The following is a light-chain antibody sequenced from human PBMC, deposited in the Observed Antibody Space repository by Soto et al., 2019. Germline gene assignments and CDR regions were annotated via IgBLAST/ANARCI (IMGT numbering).Light chain of an antibody. V-gene: IGLV1-47*01. CDR2: RNN. CDR3: AAWDDSLSGPV. Sequence: QPVLTHPPSASGTPGQRVTISCSGSSSNIGSNYVYWYQQLPGTAPKLLIYRNNQRPSGVPDRFSGSKSGTSASLAISGLRSEDEADYYCAAWDDSLSGPVFGGGTQLTVL. CDR1: SSNIGSNY. J-gene: IGLJ7*01.